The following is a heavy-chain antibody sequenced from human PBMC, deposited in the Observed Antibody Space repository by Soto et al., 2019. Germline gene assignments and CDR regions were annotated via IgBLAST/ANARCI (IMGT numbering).Heavy chain of an antibody. V-gene: IGHV6-1*01. CDR1: GDSVSSNSAG. D-gene: IGHD1-26*01. J-gene: IGHJ4*01. CDR3: ARGEQHSARIFDY. Sequence: SQTLSLTCAITGDSVSSNSAGWSWVRQSPSRGLEWLGRTYYRSKWYYEYAVSVRGRITINPDTSKNQYSLQLNSVTPEDTAVYFCARGEQHSARIFDYWGQGTLVTVSS. CDR2: TYYRSKWYY.